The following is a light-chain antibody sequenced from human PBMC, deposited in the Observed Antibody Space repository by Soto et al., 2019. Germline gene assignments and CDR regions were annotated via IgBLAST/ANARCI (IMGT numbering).Light chain of an antibody. V-gene: IGLV4-60*02. CDR3: ETWDINARV. CDR1: SGHSNSI. CDR2: LDGSGSY. Sequence: QSVLTQSSSASASLGSSVKLTCTLSSGHSNSIIAWHQQQPGKAPRFLMRLDGSGSYNKGSGVPDRFSGSSSGADRYLTISNLQLEDEADYYCETWDINARVFGGGTKVTVL. J-gene: IGLJ2*01.